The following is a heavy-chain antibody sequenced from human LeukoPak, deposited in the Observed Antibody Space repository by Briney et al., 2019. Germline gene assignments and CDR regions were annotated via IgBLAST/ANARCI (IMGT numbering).Heavy chain of an antibody. CDR2: ISGSSRTI. D-gene: IGHD6-13*01. J-gene: IGHJ4*02. CDR3: ARAGGSSSWDPFDY. CDR1: GFTISTYN. V-gene: IGHV3-48*01. Sequence: GGSLRLSCAASGFTISTYNMNWVRQAPGKGLEWVSYISGSSRTIFYADSLKGRFTISRDNAKNSLYLQMNSLRAEDTAVYYCARAGGSSSWDPFDYWGQGTLVTVSS.